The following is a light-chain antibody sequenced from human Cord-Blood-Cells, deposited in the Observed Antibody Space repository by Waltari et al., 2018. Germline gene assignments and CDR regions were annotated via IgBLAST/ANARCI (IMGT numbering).Light chain of an antibody. CDR1: QSVSSSY. CDR3: QQYGSSYT. J-gene: IGKJ2*01. CDR2: GAS. Sequence: EIVLTQSPGTQSLSPGERATLSCRASQSVSSSYLAWYQQKPGQAPRLLIYGASSRATGIPDRFSGSGSGTDFTLTISKLEPEDFAVYYCQQYGSSYTFGQGTKLEIK. V-gene: IGKV3-20*01.